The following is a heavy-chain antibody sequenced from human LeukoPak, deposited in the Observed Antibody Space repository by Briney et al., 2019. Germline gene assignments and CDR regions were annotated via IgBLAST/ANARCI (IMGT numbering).Heavy chain of an antibody. CDR2: ISNSGNSI. J-gene: IGHJ6*04. Sequence: GGSLRLSCEASGFTFSSSNMNWVRQVPGKGLEWVSYISNSGNSIFYADSVKGRFTISRDNDKNSLYLQMNSLRAEDTAVYYCAELGITMIGGVWGKGTTVTISS. D-gene: IGHD3-10*02. CDR3: AELGITMIGGV. CDR1: GFTFSSSN. V-gene: IGHV3-48*03.